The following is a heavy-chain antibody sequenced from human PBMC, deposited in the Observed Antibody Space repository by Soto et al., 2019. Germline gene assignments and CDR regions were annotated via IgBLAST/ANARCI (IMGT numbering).Heavy chain of an antibody. CDR3: ARGLRNLNGMDF. V-gene: IGHV3-74*01. J-gene: IGHJ6*02. CDR1: GFTFTSYW. D-gene: IGHD3-16*01. CDR2: INSDGSRT. Sequence: SGGSLRLSCAASGFTFTSYWMHWVRQAPGKGLVWVSRINSDGSRTNYADSVKGRFTISRGNAKNTLYLQMNSLRAEDTAVYYCARGLRNLNGMDFWGQGTTVTVSS.